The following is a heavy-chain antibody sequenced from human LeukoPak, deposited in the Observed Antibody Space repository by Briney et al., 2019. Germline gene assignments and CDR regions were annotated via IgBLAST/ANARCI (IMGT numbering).Heavy chain of an antibody. J-gene: IGHJ4*02. Sequence: NPGGSLRLSCATSGFTFSSYAMSWVRQPPGKGLEWIGEINHSGSTNYSPSLKSRVTISVDTSKNQFSLKLSSVTAADTAVYYCTIVAWPSYFDYWGQGTLVTVSS. CDR3: TIVAWPSYFDY. CDR2: INHSGST. CDR1: GFTFSSYA. V-gene: IGHV4-34*08. D-gene: IGHD5-12*01.